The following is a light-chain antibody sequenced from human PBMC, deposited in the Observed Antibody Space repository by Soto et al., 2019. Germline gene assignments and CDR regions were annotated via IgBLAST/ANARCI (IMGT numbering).Light chain of an antibody. Sequence: DIQMTQSPSTLSASVGDRVTITCRASQSISSWLAWYQQKPGKAPKLLIYDASSLESGVPSRFSGSGSETEFTLTISSLQPEDVATYYCQKYNSAPQTFGQGTKVDIK. CDR3: QKYNSAPQT. CDR2: DAS. CDR1: QSISSW. V-gene: IGKV1-5*01. J-gene: IGKJ1*01.